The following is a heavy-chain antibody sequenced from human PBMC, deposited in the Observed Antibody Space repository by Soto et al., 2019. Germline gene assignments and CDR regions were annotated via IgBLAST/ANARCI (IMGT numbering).Heavy chain of an antibody. D-gene: IGHD3-16*02. CDR1: GCTFCNHV. V-gene: IGHV1-69*01. J-gene: IGHJ6*02. Sequence: QVQLVQSGAEVKKPGSSAKVSCKASGCTFCNHVISWVRQAPGQGLEWMGGIIPIFGTPNYAQKFQGRVTLTADGSTSTAYMKLSSLRSEDTAAYYSATLEKAFGQVIASHYYYGMDVWGQGTMVTVSS. CDR2: IIPIFGTP. CDR3: ATLEKAFGQVIASHYYYGMDV.